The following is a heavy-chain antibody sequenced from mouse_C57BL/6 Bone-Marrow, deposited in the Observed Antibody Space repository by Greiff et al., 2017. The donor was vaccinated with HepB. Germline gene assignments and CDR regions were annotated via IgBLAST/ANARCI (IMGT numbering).Heavy chain of an antibody. V-gene: IGHV5-4*03. CDR2: ISDGGSYT. CDR1: GFPFSSYA. J-gene: IGHJ4*01. D-gene: IGHD1-1*01. CDR3: ARLFYYGSSPYAMDY. Sequence: EVKLVESGGGLVKPGGSLKLSCAASGFPFSSYAMSWVRQTPEKRLEWVATISDGGSYTYYPDNVKGRFTISRDNAKNNLYLQMSHLKSEDTAMYYCARLFYYGSSPYAMDYWGQGTSVTVSS.